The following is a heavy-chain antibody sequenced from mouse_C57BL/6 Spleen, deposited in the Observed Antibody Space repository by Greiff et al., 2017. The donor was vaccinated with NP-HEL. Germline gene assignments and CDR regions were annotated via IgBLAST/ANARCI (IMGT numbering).Heavy chain of an antibody. J-gene: IGHJ4*01. CDR1: GFTFSSYA. CDR3: ARDLGNYDGGAMDY. D-gene: IGHD2-4*01. CDR2: ISDGGSYT. Sequence: VQLQQSGGGLVKPGGSLKLSCAASGFTFSSYAMSWVRQTPEKRLEWVATISDGGSYTYYPDNVKGRFTISRDNAKNNLYLQMSHLKSEDTAMYDCARDLGNYDGGAMDYWGQGTSVTVSS. V-gene: IGHV5-4*01.